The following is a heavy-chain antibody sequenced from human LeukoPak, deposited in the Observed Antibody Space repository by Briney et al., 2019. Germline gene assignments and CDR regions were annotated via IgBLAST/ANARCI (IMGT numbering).Heavy chain of an antibody. V-gene: IGHV1-2*02. D-gene: IGHD1-20*01. Sequence: GASVKVSCKASGYTFTAYYIHWVRLAPGQGLEWMGWINPNTGATKYAQKFQGRVTMTRGTTLRTAYMEMSRLRSDDTAIYFCARDEGITGRFDYWGQGTLVAVSS. J-gene: IGHJ4*02. CDR2: INPNTGAT. CDR1: GYTFTAYY. CDR3: ARDEGITGRFDY.